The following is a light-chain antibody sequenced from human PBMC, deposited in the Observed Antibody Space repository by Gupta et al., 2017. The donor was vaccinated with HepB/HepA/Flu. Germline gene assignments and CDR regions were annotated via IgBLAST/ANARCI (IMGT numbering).Light chain of an antibody. Sequence: EIGLTPSSVTLSLSPGERATLSCRASQSVRNYLAWYQQKPGQAPRLLIYDASKRATGIPARFSGSGSGTDFTLTISSLEPEDFAVYYCQQRTNWPLTFGGGTKVEIK. V-gene: IGKV3-11*01. J-gene: IGKJ4*01. CDR1: QSVRNY. CDR2: DAS. CDR3: QQRTNWPLT.